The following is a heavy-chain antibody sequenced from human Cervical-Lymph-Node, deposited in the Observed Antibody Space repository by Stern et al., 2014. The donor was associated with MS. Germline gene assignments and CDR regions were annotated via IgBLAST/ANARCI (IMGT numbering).Heavy chain of an antibody. CDR1: GCTSSTDA. J-gene: IGHJ4*02. CDR3: ARGGFDCGGDCYYVN. V-gene: IGHV1-69*09. D-gene: IGHD2-21*02. CDR2: IIPFLGAP. Sequence: VHLVESGAEVKKPGSSVKVSCKASGCTSSTDAIRWVRQAPGQGLEWIGRIIPFLGAPNYAQNFQDRVTITADTSTNTFYMELGSLRSEDTAMYFCARGGFDCGGDCYYVNWGQGTLVTVSS.